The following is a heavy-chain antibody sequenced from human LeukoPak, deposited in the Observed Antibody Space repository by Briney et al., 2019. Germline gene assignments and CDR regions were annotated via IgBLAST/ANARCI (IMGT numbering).Heavy chain of an antibody. J-gene: IGHJ4*02. Sequence: SVKVSCKASGGTFSSYAISWVRQAPGQGLEWMGGIIPIFGTANYAQKFQGRITITTDESTSTAYMELSSLRSEDTAVYYCAREVVPAAILGFDYWGQGTLVTVSS. CDR2: IIPIFGTA. D-gene: IGHD2-2*02. CDR3: AREVVPAAILGFDY. CDR1: GGTFSSYA. V-gene: IGHV1-69*05.